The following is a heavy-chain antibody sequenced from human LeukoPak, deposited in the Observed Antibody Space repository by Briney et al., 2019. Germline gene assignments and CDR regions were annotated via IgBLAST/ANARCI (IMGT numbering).Heavy chain of an antibody. V-gene: IGHV4-39*01. J-gene: IGHJ4*02. CDR2: IYYSGST. CDR3: ARASAYSSSSGVNY. CDR1: GGSISSSSYY. Sequence: PSETLSLTCTVSGGSISSSSYYWGWIRQPPGKGLEWIGSIYYSGSTYYNPSLKSRVTKSVDTSKNQVSLKLSSVTAADTAVYHCARASAYSSSSGVNYWGQGTLVTVSS. D-gene: IGHD6-6*01.